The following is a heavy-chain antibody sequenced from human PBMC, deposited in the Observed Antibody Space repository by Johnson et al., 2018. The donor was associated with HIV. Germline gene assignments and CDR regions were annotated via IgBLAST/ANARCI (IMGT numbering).Heavy chain of an antibody. CDR1: GFTFSSYW. V-gene: IGHV3-74*01. CDR2: ISSDGSST. Sequence: VQLVESGGGLVQPGGSLILSCAASGFTFSSYWMHWVRQAPGKGLVWVSRISSDGSSTYYAASVKGRFTISRDNAKNTMFVQMNSLRAEDTAVYYCARSGPNWAFDFWGQGTMVTVSS. J-gene: IGHJ3*01. CDR3: ARSGPNWAFDF. D-gene: IGHD1-1*01.